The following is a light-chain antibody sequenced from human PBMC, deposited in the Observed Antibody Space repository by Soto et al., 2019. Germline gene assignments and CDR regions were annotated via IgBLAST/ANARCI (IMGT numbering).Light chain of an antibody. CDR2: DAS. V-gene: IGKV1-5*01. CDR1: QSISSW. J-gene: IGKJ1*01. Sequence: DIPMTQSPATLSASVGDRVTITCRASQSISSWLAWYQQKPGKVPKLLIDDASSLESGVPSRFSGSRSGTEFTLTISSLQPDDFATYYGQQYNTYPWTFGQGTKVEIK. CDR3: QQYNTYPWT.